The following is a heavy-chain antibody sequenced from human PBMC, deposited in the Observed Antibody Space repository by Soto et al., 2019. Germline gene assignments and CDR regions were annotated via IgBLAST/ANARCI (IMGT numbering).Heavy chain of an antibody. CDR2: IIPIFGTA. CDR3: ARSNRSYYDSSGYYYYYYGMDV. D-gene: IGHD3-22*01. J-gene: IGHJ6*02. Sequence: ASVKVSCKASGGTSSSYAISWVRQARGQGLEWMGGIIPIFGTANYAQKFQGRVTITADESTSTAYMELSSLRSEDTAVYYCARSNRSYYDSSGYYYYYYGMDVWGQGTTVTVSS. V-gene: IGHV1-69*13. CDR1: GGTSSSYA.